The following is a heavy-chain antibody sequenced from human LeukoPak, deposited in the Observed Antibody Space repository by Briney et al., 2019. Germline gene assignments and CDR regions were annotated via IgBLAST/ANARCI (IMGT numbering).Heavy chain of an antibody. D-gene: IGHD5-12*01. CDR1: GGSISSSSYY. V-gene: IGHV4-39*07. J-gene: IGHJ4*02. CDR2: INHSGST. CDR3: AGVTVATGGY. Sequence: SETLSLTCTVSGGSISSSSYYWSWIRQPPGKGLEWIGEINHSGSTNYNPSLKSRVTISVDTSKNQFSLKLSSVTAADTAVYYCAGVTVATGGYWGQGTLVTVSS.